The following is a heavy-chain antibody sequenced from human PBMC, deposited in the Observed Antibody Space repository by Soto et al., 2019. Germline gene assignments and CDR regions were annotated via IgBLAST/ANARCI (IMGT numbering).Heavy chain of an antibody. D-gene: IGHD3-10*01. Sequence: QVQLVQSGAEVKKPGASVKVSCKASGYTFTSHGISWVRQAPGQGLEWMGWISAYNGNTNYAQKLQGRVTMTPDTSTSTAYMELRSLRSDDTAVYYCARGFGAEPNGVYYYYMDVWGKGTTVTVSS. CDR3: ARGFGAEPNGVYYYYMDV. CDR2: ISAYNGNT. V-gene: IGHV1-18*01. CDR1: GYTFTSHG. J-gene: IGHJ6*03.